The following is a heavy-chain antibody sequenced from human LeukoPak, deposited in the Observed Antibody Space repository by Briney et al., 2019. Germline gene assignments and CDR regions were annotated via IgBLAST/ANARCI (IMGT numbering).Heavy chain of an antibody. CDR3: ARLRYCSSTSCLDY. D-gene: IGHD2-2*01. V-gene: IGHV4-39*01. CDR2: IYYSGST. CDR1: GGSISSTSYY. Sequence: SETLSLTCTVSGGSISSTSYYWGWIRQPPGKGLEWIGSIYYSGSTYYNPSLKSRVTISVDTSKNQFSLKLSSVTAADTAVYYCARLRYCSSTSCLDYWGQGTLVTVSS. J-gene: IGHJ4*02.